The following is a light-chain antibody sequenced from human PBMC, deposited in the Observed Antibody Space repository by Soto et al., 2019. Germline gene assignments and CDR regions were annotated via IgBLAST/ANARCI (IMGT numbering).Light chain of an antibody. Sequence: QSALTQPPSVSAAPGQKVTISCSGSSSNIGNNYVSWYQQLPETAPKLLIYENNKRPSGIPDRFSGSKSGTSATLGITGLQTGDEADYYCGTWDSSLSAYVFGTGTKVTVL. V-gene: IGLV1-51*02. CDR2: ENN. CDR3: GTWDSSLSAYV. J-gene: IGLJ1*01. CDR1: SSNIGNNY.